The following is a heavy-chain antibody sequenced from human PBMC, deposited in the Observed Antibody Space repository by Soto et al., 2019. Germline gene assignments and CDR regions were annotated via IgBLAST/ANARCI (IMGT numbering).Heavy chain of an antibody. CDR1: GGTFSSYT. D-gene: IGHD2-15*01. Sequence: QVQLVQSGAEVKKPGSSVKVSCKASGGTFSSYTISWVRQAPGQGLEWMGRIIPILGIANYAQKFQGRVTSTSDKTTSTAYMELSSLRTEDTAVNYCARGRVEAEDYYYYGIDGWGQGTTVTV. J-gene: IGHJ6*02. V-gene: IGHV1-69*02. CDR2: IIPILGIA. CDR3: ARGRVEAEDYYYYGIDG.